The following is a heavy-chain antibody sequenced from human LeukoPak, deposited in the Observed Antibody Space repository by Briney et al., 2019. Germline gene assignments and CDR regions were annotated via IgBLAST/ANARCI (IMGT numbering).Heavy chain of an antibody. CDR2: IKQDGSEK. J-gene: IGHJ4*02. Sequence: PGGSLRLSCAASGFTFSSYWMSWVRQAPGKGREGVANIKQDGSEKYYVDSVKGRFTISRDNAKNSLYLQMNSLRAEDTAVYYCARDGGGEYQLLYYFDYWGQGTLVNVSS. D-gene: IGHD2-2*01. V-gene: IGHV3-7*01. CDR3: ARDGGGEYQLLYYFDY. CDR1: GFTFSSYW.